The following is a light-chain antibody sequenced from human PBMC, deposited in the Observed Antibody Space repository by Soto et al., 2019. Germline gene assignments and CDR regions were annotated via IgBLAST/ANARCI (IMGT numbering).Light chain of an antibody. V-gene: IGKV4-1*01. J-gene: IGKJ3*01. CDR3: QQYYDTPFT. Sequence: DIVMTQSPDSLTVSLGERATINCKSSQSVLTSSNNKNYLAWYQQKAGQPPRLLIHWASTRESGVPDRFSGSGSGTDFTLTVSSLQAEDVAVYYCQQYYDTPFTFGPGTKVDIK. CDR1: QSVLTSSNNKNY. CDR2: WAS.